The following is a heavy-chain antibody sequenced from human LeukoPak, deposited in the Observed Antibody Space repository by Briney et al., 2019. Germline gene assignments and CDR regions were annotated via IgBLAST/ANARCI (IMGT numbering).Heavy chain of an antibody. J-gene: IGHJ3*02. CDR2: ISSSSSYI. Sequence: PGGSLRLSCAASGFTFSSYSRNWVRQAPGKGLEWVSSISSSSSYIYYADSVKGRFTISRDNAKNSLYLQMNSLGAEDTAVYYCARGGPDAFDIWGQGTMATVSS. CDR3: ARGGPDAFDI. CDR1: GFTFSSYS. V-gene: IGHV3-21*01. D-gene: IGHD2-15*01.